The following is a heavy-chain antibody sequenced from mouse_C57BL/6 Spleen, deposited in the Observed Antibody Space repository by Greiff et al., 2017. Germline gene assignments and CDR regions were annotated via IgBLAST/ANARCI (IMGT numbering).Heavy chain of an antibody. V-gene: IGHV5-9-1*02. D-gene: IGHD1-1*01. CDR3: TRAGTVVAPYAMDY. CDR1: GFTFSSYA. Sequence: DVKLQESGEGLVKPGGSLKLSCAASGFTFSSYAMSWVRQTPEKRLEWVAYISSGGDYIYYADTVKGRFTISRDNARNTLYLQMSSLKSEDTAMYYCTRAGTVVAPYAMDYWGQGTSVTVSS. J-gene: IGHJ4*01. CDR2: ISSGGDYI.